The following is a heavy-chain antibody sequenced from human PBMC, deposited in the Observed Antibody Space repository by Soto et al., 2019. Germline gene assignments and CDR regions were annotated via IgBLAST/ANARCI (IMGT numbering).Heavy chain of an antibody. CDR1: GFTFSSYW. CDR3: AREVAYCGGDCYDYFDY. V-gene: IGHV3-7*01. Sequence: EVQLVESGGGLVQPGGSLRLSCAASGFTFSSYWMSWVRQAPGKGLEWVANIKQDGSEKYYVDSVKGRFTISRDNAKNSLYLQMNSLRAEDTAVYYCAREVAYCGGDCYDYFDYWGQGTLVTVSS. CDR2: IKQDGSEK. J-gene: IGHJ4*02. D-gene: IGHD2-21*02.